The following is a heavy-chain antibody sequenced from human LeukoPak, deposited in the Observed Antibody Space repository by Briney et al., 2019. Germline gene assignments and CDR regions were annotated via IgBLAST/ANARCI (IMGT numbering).Heavy chain of an antibody. D-gene: IGHD3-22*01. CDR3: ARADSSGYYLVGAFDI. CDR1: RFTFSNYW. Sequence: PGGSLRLSCAASRFTFSNYWMSWVRQAPGKGLEWVANIKQDGSEKYYVDSVKGRFTISRDNAKNSLYLQMNSLRAEDTAVYYCARADSSGYYLVGAFDIWGQGTMVIVSS. J-gene: IGHJ3*02. V-gene: IGHV3-7*01. CDR2: IKQDGSEK.